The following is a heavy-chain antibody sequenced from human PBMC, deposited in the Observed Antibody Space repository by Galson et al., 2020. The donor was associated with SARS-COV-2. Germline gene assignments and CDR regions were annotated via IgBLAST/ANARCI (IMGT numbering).Heavy chain of an antibody. CDR3: ARDFWSRYYLDT. J-gene: IGHJ4*02. Sequence: SETLSLTCTVSGGSISSTDSSWSWLRQSPGKGLEWIGYTHYSGNTYYNPSLTSRGPMSVDPSKTQFSLKLTSVTAADTAVYYCARDFWSRYYLDTWGQGTPVTVSS. V-gene: IGHV4-30-4*01. D-gene: IGHD3-3*01. CDR1: GGSISSTDSS. CDR2: THYSGNT.